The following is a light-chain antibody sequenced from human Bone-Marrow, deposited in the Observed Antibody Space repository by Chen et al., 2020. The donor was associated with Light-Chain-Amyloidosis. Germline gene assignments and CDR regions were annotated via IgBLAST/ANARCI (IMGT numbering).Light chain of an antibody. CDR2: ANN. CDR3: QSYDNSLSGSRV. Sequence: QSVLTQPPSVSGAPGQRVTIACTGSSSNIGAGFDVHWYQRLPAPAPNLLIYANNNRPSGVPDRFSGSKSGTSASLAITGLQPEDEADYYCQSYDNSLSGSRVFGGGTKLTVL. V-gene: IGLV1-40*01. J-gene: IGLJ2*01. CDR1: SSNIGAGFD.